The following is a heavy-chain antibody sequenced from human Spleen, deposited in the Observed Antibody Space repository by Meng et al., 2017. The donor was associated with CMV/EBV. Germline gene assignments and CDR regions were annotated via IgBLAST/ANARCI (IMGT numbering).Heavy chain of an antibody. CDR3: ASDQTDSRSSKDY. CDR1: GGNFSNYA. D-gene: IGHD6-6*01. Sequence: SVKVSCKASGGNFSNYAINWVRQAPGRGLEWMGGIIPFIDIVNYAKQFQGRVAITADTSTGTAYMDLNSLRPDDAAIYYCASDQTDSRSSKDYWGQGTLVTVSS. J-gene: IGHJ4*02. CDR2: IIPFIDIV. V-gene: IGHV1-69*10.